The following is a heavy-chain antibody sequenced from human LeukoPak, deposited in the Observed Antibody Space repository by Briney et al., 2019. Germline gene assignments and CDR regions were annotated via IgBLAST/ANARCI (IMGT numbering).Heavy chain of an antibody. CDR1: GFTFSSYG. CDR3: ARDFGVTNYHFDY. J-gene: IGHJ4*02. V-gene: IGHV3-33*01. Sequence: GGSLRLSYAASGFTFSSYGIHWVRQAPGKGLEWVAVIWYDGSKKYYADSVKGRFTISRDDSKNTLYPQMNSLRAEDTAVYYCARDFGVTNYHFDYWGQGTLVTVSS. D-gene: IGHD3-16*01. CDR2: IWYDGSKK.